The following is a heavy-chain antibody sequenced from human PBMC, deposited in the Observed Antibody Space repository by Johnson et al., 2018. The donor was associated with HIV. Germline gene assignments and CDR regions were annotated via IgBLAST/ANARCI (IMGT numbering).Heavy chain of an antibody. Sequence: QVQLVESGGGVVQPGRSLRLSCAASGFTFSSYAMHLVRQAPGKGLEWVAVISYDGSNKYYADSVKGRFTISRDNSKNTLYLQMNSLRAEDTAVYYCARDPGWGAFDIWGQGTVVTVSS. CDR1: GFTFSSYA. D-gene: IGHD3-16*01. V-gene: IGHV3-30-3*01. J-gene: IGHJ3*02. CDR3: ARDPGWGAFDI. CDR2: ISYDGSNK.